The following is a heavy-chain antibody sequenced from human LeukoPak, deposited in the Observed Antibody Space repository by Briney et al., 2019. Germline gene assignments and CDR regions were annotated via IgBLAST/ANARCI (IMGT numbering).Heavy chain of an antibody. J-gene: IGHJ4*02. CDR3: ARDLDSYGSDY. D-gene: IGHD5-18*01. Sequence: QPGGSLRLSCAASGFTFSSYEMNWVRQAPGKGLEWVSYISSSGSTIYYADSVKGRFTISRDNAKNSLYLQMNSLRAEGTAVYYCARDLDSYGSDYWGQGTLVTVSS. CDR1: GFTFSSYE. V-gene: IGHV3-48*03. CDR2: ISSSGSTI.